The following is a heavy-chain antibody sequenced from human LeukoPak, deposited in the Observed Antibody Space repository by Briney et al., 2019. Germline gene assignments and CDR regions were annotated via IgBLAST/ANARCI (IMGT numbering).Heavy chain of an antibody. V-gene: IGHV3-30*03. J-gene: IGHJ1*01. Sequence: GPLRLSCAASGFTFSSYGMHWVRQAPGKGQEWVAVISYDGSNKYYADSVKGRFTISRDNAKNSLYLQMNSLRAEDTAVYYCARERPSDYTVEYLQHWGQGTLVTVSS. CDR1: GFTFSSYG. CDR2: ISYDGSNK. D-gene: IGHD4-11*01. CDR3: ARERPSDYTVEYLQH.